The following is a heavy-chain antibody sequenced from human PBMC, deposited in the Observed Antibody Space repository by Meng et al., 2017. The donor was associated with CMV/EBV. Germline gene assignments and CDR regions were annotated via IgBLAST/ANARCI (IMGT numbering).Heavy chain of an antibody. CDR3: ASLYCGGDCPIEFEGQFDY. CDR1: GGTFSSNT. D-gene: IGHD2-21*01. J-gene: IGHJ4*02. CDR2: TIPILGIA. V-gene: IGHV1-69*02. Sequence: SVKVSCKASGGTFSSNTITWVRQAPGQGLEWMGRTIPILGIADYAQKFQGRLTITADKSTSTAYMELSSLRSEDTAVYYCASLYCGGDCPIEFEGQFDYWGQGTLVTVSS.